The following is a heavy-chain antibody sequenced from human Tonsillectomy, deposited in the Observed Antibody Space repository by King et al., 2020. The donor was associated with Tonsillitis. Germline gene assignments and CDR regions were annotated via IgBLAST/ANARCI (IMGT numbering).Heavy chain of an antibody. CDR2: ISGSSDYI. Sequence: VQLVESGGGLVKPGGSLRLSCVASGFTFSSYSMNWVRQAPGKGLEWVSSISGSSDYIYYADSVKGRFTISRDNAKNSLYLQMNSLRAEDTTVYYCAREVGYDSSGYYRFYFDYWGQGTLVTVSS. D-gene: IGHD3-22*01. V-gene: IGHV3-21*01. CDR3: AREVGYDSSGYYRFYFDY. J-gene: IGHJ4*02. CDR1: GFTFSSYS.